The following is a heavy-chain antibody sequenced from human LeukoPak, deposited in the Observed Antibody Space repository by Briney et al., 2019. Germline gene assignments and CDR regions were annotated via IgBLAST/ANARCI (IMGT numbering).Heavy chain of an antibody. V-gene: IGHV3-53*01. D-gene: IGHD3-22*01. CDR1: GFSVSSNY. CDR3: GTMSNYDSGGYYDS. J-gene: IGHJ5*01. Sequence: GGSLRLSCAVSGFSVSSNYMHWLRQAPGKGLQWVAVIYGAETANYADSVRGRFTISRDNAENTLYLQMNNLRVEDTALYYCGTMSNYDSGGYYDSWGLGTLVTVSS. CDR2: IYGAETA.